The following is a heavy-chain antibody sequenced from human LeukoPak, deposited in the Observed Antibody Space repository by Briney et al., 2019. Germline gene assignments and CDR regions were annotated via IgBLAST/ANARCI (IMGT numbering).Heavy chain of an antibody. CDR2: IYFTGST. CDR1: GGSISSYC. V-gene: IGHV4-59*01. CDR3: TRQVDVPSALGYSDS. J-gene: IGHJ4*02. Sequence: SETLSLTCTVSGGSISSYCWSWFRQPPGNGLEWIGYIYFTGSTNYNPSLESRVTISVDRSDGNQFSLKLNSVTAADTAVYYCTRQVDVPSALGYSDSWGQGILVTV. D-gene: IGHD2-2*01.